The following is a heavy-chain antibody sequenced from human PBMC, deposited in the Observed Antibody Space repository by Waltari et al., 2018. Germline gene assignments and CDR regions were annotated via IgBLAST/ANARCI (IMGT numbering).Heavy chain of an antibody. J-gene: IGHJ6*03. CDR1: GGSFSGYY. D-gene: IGHD2-2*02. V-gene: IGHV4-34*01. CDR3: ARGVGYCSSTSCYMRHYYYYYMDV. Sequence: QVQLQQWGAGLLKPSETLSLTCAVYGGSFSGYYWRWIRQPPGNGLEWIGEINHSGSTNYNPSLKSRGTISVDTSKNQFSLKLSSVTAADTAVYYCARGVGYCSSTSCYMRHYYYYYMDVWGKGTTVTVSS. CDR2: INHSGST.